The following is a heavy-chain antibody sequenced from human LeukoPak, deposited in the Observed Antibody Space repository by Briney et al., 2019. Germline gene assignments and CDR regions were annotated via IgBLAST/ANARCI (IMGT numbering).Heavy chain of an antibody. J-gene: IGHJ4*02. D-gene: IGHD3-9*01. CDR3: AKERERVLRYFDWLPTFDY. CDR2: ISGSGGST. V-gene: IGHV3-23*01. CDR1: GFTFSSYA. Sequence: PGGSPRLSCAASGFTFSSYAMSWVRQAPGKGLEWVSAISGSGGSTYYADSVKGRFTISRDNSKNTLYLQMNSLRAEDTAVYYCAKERERVLRYFDWLPTFDYWGQGTLVTVSS.